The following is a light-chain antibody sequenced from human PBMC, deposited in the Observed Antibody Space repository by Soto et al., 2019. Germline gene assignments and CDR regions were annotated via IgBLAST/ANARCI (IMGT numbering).Light chain of an antibody. J-gene: IGKJ1*01. CDR1: QSVISY. CDR2: GAI. Sequence: DIQMTQAASSLSAFVGDSVTITCRASQSVISYVNWYQQKPGHAPKLLVYGAISLQGGVPSRFSGSGTGTDFTLTISGLHPEDSATYYCQQTYRPPPTLGQGTKVDIK. CDR3: QQTYRPPPT. V-gene: IGKV1-39*01.